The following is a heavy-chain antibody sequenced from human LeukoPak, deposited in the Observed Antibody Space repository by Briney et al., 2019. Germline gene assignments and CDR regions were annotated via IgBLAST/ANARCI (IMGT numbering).Heavy chain of an antibody. J-gene: IGHJ1*01. V-gene: IGHV3-23*01. Sequence: GGSLRLSCAASGFTFSNYAVNWIRQAPGKGLKWVTVISGSGSSIYYTDSVKGRFTISRDNSKNTLYLQMNSLRAEDTAVYYCAMGATSWSGYSFPKIFQHWGRGTLVTVSS. CDR3: AMGATSWSGYSFPKIFQH. CDR2: ISGSGSSI. CDR1: GFTFSNYA. D-gene: IGHD3-3*01.